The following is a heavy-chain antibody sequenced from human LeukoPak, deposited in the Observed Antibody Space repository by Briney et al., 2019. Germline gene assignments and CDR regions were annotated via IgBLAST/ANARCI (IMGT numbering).Heavy chain of an antibody. V-gene: IGHV1-18*01. CDR1: GYTFTTNG. Sequence: GASVKVSCKASGYTFTTNGISWVRQAPGQGLEWMGWISAYSGNTIYAQKLQGRVTMTTDTSTTTAYMELRSLRSDDTAVYYCARGRDYSPDYWGQGTLVTVSS. CDR2: ISAYSGNT. J-gene: IGHJ4*02. D-gene: IGHD2-21*01. CDR3: ARGRDYSPDY.